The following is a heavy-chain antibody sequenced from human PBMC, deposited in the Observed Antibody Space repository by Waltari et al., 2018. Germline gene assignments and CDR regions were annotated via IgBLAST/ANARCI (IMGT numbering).Heavy chain of an antibody. V-gene: IGHV1-69-2*01. J-gene: IGHJ4*02. D-gene: IGHD1-1*01. CDR1: GYTFTSYA. Sequence: VQLVQSGSELKKPGASVKVSCKASGYTFTSYAMNWVQQAPGKGLEWMGLVDPEDGETIYAEKFQGRVTITADTSTDTAYMELSSLRSEDTAVYYCATNEPIDYWGQGTLVTVSS. CDR3: ATNEPIDY. CDR2: VDPEDGET.